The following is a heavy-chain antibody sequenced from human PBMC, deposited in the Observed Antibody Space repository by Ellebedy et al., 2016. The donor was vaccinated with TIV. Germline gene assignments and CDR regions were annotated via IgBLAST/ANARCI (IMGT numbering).Heavy chain of an antibody. J-gene: IGHJ4*02. D-gene: IGHD1-26*01. CDR2: INPDSGAA. V-gene: IGHV1-2*02. CDR1: GYTFSDYY. CDR3: ARQGVGAKGAYDS. Sequence: ASVKVSCKASGYTFSDYYMHWVRQAPGQGLEWMGWINPDSGAADYAQMFQGRIRVTRDTSSNTAYMELNRLRYDETAVYYCARQGVGAKGAYDSWGQGTLVTVSS.